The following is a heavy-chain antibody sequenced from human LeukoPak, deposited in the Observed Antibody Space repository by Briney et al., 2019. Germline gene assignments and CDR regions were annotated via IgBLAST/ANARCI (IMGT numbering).Heavy chain of an antibody. CDR2: IIPIFGTA. J-gene: IGHJ3*02. D-gene: IGHD6-19*01. CDR1: GGTFSSYA. V-gene: IGHV1-69*13. CDR3: ARGTYSSGWSYDAFDI. Sequence: GASVKVSCKASGGTFSSYAISWVRQAPGQGLEWMGRIIPIFGTANYAQKFQGRVTITADESTSTAYMELSSLRSEDTAVYYCARGTYSSGWSYDAFDIWGQGTMVTVSS.